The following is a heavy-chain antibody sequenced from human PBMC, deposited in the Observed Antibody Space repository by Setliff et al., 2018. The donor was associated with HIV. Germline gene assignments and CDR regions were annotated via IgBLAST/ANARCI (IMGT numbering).Heavy chain of an antibody. Sequence: PSETLSLTCAVYGGSFSGYYWSWIRQHPGKGLEWIGYIYYSGSTYYNPSLKSRVTILVDTSKNQFSLKLSSVTAADTAVYYCARLVSSSSKFDSWGQGTLVTVSS. V-gene: IGHV4-31*11. D-gene: IGHD6-6*01. J-gene: IGHJ4*02. CDR3: ARLVSSSSKFDS. CDR1: GGSFSGYY. CDR2: IYYSGST.